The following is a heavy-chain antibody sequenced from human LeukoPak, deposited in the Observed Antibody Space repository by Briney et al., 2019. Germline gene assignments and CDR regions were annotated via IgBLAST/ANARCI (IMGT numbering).Heavy chain of an antibody. D-gene: IGHD3-3*01. Sequence: GGSLRLSCAASGFTFSSYEMNWVRRAPGKGLVWVSRINSDGSRTNYADSVKGRFTISRDNAKNTLYVQMNSLRAEDTAVYYCTTNPIGGFDYWGQGTLVTVSS. J-gene: IGHJ4*02. CDR3: TTNPIGGFDY. V-gene: IGHV3-74*01. CDR1: GFTFSSYE. CDR2: INSDGSRT.